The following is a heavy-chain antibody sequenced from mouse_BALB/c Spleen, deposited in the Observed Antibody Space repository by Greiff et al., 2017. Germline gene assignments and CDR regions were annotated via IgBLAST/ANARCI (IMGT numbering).Heavy chain of an antibody. CDR2: ISSGSSTI. CDR3: ARFGSSYPYYAMDY. CDR1: GFTFSSFG. V-gene: IGHV5-17*02. J-gene: IGHJ4*01. D-gene: IGHD1-1*01. Sequence: DVHLVESGGGLVQPGGSRKLSCAASGFTFSSFGMHWVRQAPEKGLEWVAYISSGSSTIYYADTVKGRFTISRDNPKNTLFLQMTSLRSEDTAMYYCARFGSSYPYYAMDYWGQGTSVTVSS.